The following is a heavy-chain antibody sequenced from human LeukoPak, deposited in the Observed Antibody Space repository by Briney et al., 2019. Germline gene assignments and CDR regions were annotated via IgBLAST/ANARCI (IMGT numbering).Heavy chain of an antibody. V-gene: IGHV4-39*07. CDR3: ARVRVTTYYFDY. Sequence: KPSETLSLTCTVSGGSISSSSDYWGWVRQPPGKGREWIGSIYYSGITCYNRSLTSRVTISVDPSKSQFSLKLSSVPPADPAVYYCARVRVTTYYFDYWGQGTLVTVYS. J-gene: IGHJ4*02. CDR1: GGSISSSSDY. CDR2: IYYSGIT. D-gene: IGHD4-11*01.